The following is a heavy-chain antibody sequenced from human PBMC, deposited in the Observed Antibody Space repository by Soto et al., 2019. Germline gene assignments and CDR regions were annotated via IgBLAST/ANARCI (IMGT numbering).Heavy chain of an antibody. Sequence: GSLRLSCAASGFTFSSYGMSWVRPAPGKGLDWVSAISDSGSSTYYADSVKGRFTISSDSSKSTLYLQMMSLIAEDTAVYYCSKRLRTSSGYAAFDYWGQGTLVTVSS. D-gene: IGHD6-13*01. CDR3: SKRLRTSSGYAAFDY. CDR2: ISDSGSST. CDR1: GFTFSSYG. V-gene: IGHV3-23*01. J-gene: IGHJ4*02.